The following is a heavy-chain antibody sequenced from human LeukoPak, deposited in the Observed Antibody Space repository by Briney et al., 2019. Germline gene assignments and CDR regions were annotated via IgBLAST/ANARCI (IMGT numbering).Heavy chain of an antibody. CDR2: IDPGDSDT. CDR1: GYSFTRYW. CDR3: ARGPPYYDRGDPVLQH. V-gene: IGHV5-51*01. J-gene: IGHJ1*01. Sequence: GESLKISCQGSGYSFTRYWIGWVRQMPGKGLEWMGIIDPGDSDTRYSPSFQGQVTISADKSIRTDYLQWSSLKASDTDMYYCARGPPYYDRGDPVLQHWGQGTLVTVSS. D-gene: IGHD3-10*02.